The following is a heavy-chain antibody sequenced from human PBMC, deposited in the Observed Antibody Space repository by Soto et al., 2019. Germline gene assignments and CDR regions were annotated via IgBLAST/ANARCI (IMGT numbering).Heavy chain of an antibody. V-gene: IGHV1-18*01. CDR1: GYDFTNYG. CDR3: ARGDRSPNY. CDR2: IRVYNGDT. J-gene: IGHJ4*02. Sequence: QVQLVQSGAEVKKTGASVKVSCKSSGYDFTNYGITWVRQAPGQGLDWVGWIRVYNGDTKYAQKFQGRVTLTTDTSTTTAYMELRSLRSDDTAVYYRARGDRSPNYWGQGTLVTVSS. D-gene: IGHD1-26*01.